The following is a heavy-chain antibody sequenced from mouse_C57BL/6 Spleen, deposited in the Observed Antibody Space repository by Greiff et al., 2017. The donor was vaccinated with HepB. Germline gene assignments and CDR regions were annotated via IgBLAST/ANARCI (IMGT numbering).Heavy chain of an antibody. J-gene: IGHJ4*01. V-gene: IGHV1-7*01. D-gene: IGHD2-3*01. CDR1: GYTFTSYW. CDR2: INPSSGYT. CDR3: APIYDGYYDAMDY. Sequence: VKVVESGAELAKPGASVKLSCKASGYTFTSYWMHWVKQRPGQGLEWIGYINPSSGYTKYNQKFKDKATLTADKSSSTAYMQLSSLTYEDSAVYYCAPIYDGYYDAMDYWGQGTSVTVSS.